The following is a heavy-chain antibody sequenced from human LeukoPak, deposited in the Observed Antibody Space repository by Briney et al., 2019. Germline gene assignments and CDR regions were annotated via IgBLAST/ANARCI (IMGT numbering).Heavy chain of an antibody. CDR3: ARVISYCSSTSCYHCDY. D-gene: IGHD2-2*01. CDR1: GGSISTSIYY. Sequence: SETLSLTCTVSGGSISTSIYYWGWIRQPPGKGLEWIGYIYYSGSTYYNPSLKSRVTISVDTSKNQFSLKLSSVTAADTAVYYCARVISYCSSTSCYHCDYWGQGTLVTVSS. V-gene: IGHV4-31*03. CDR2: IYYSGST. J-gene: IGHJ4*02.